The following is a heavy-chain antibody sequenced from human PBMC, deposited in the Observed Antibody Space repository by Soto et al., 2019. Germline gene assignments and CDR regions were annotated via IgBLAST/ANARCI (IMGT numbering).Heavy chain of an antibody. D-gene: IGHD6-19*01. CDR3: AGYKYSSGWYRSSDFDI. V-gene: IGHV4-39*01. Sequence: SETLSLTCTVSGGSISSSSYYWGWIRQPPGKGLEWIGSIYYSGSTYYNPSLQSRLTISVDTSNNQFSLTLSSVTAADTAVYYCAGYKYSSGWYRSSDFDIWGQGTMVTVSS. CDR2: IYYSGST. CDR1: GGSISSSSYY. J-gene: IGHJ3*02.